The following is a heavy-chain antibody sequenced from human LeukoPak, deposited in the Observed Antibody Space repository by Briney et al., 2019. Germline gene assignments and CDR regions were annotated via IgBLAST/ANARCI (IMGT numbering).Heavy chain of an antibody. V-gene: IGHV4-59*01. Sequence: SETLSLSCTVSGGSISSYYWSWLRQPPGKGLEWIGYIYYSGSTNYNPSLKSRVTISVDTSKNQFSLKLSSVTAADTAVYYCAREPAGRITMVRGVITRYGMDVWGQGATVTVSS. D-gene: IGHD3-10*01. CDR2: IYYSGST. J-gene: IGHJ6*02. CDR3: AREPAGRITMVRGVITRYGMDV. CDR1: GGSISSYY.